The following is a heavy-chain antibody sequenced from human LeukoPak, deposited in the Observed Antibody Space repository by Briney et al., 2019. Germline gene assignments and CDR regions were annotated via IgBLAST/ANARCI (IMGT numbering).Heavy chain of an antibody. CDR2: IHYSGNT. CDR1: GFTFSNFW. CDR3: AREVEYYDSSGYRPHAFDI. Sequence: GSLRLSCAASGFTFSNFWMNWVRQAPGKGLEWIGGIHYSGNTYYNPSLKSRVTISVDTSKNQFSLKLSSVTAADTAVYYCAREVEYYDSSGYRPHAFDIWGQGTLVTVSS. J-gene: IGHJ3*02. V-gene: IGHV4-34*01. D-gene: IGHD3-22*01.